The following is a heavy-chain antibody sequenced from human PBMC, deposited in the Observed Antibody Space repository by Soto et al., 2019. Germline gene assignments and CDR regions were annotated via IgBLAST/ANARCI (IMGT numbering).Heavy chain of an antibody. CDR3: ARGLKGQFGLDV. CDR1: GFTFSSYW. Sequence: EVQLVESGGGLVQPGGSLRLYCASSGFTFSSYWMHWVRQTPGTGLEWVSRIKGDGTTTNYADSVRGRVTISRDNAKNMLSLQMNSPRVDDTAVYYCARGLKGQFGLDVWGQGTTAIVSS. CDR2: IKGDGTTT. J-gene: IGHJ6*02. D-gene: IGHD5-12*01. V-gene: IGHV3-74*01.